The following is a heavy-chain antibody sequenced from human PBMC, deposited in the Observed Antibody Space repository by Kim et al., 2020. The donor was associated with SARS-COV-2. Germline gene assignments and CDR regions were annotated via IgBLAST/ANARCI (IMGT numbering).Heavy chain of an antibody. D-gene: IGHD3-22*01. Sequence: YADSVKGRFVISRDNSKNTLHLQMNSLRADDTAVYYCAKHFGSSGSEFHHWGQGTLVTVSS. J-gene: IGHJ1*01. V-gene: IGHV3-23*05. CDR3: AKHFGSSGSEFHH.